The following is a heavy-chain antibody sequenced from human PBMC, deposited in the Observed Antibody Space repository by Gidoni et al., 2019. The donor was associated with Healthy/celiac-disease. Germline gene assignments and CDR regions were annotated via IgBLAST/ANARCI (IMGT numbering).Heavy chain of an antibody. V-gene: IGHV3-21*01. D-gene: IGHD3-22*01. Sequence: EVQLVESGGGLVKPGGSLRLSCAASGFTFSSYSMNWVRQAPGKGLGLVSSISSSSSYIYYADSVKGRFTISRDNAKNSLYLQMNSLRAEDTAVYYCAVYYYDSSGYSYYFDYWGQGTLVTVSS. CDR1: GFTFSSYS. J-gene: IGHJ4*02. CDR3: AVYYYDSSGYSYYFDY. CDR2: ISSSSSYI.